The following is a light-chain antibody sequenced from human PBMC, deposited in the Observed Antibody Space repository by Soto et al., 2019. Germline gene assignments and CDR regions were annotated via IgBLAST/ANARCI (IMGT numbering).Light chain of an antibody. V-gene: IGLV2-14*03. CDR1: SSDVGGYDF. CDR2: DVS. J-gene: IGLJ2*01. Sequence: QSALTQPASVSGSPGQSTTISCTGTSSDVGGYDFVSWYQQHPDKVPKLVIYDVSNRPSGVFNRFSGSKSGNTASLTISGLQAEDEADYYCSSYTSNNTLIFGGGTKVTVL. CDR3: SSYTSNNTLI.